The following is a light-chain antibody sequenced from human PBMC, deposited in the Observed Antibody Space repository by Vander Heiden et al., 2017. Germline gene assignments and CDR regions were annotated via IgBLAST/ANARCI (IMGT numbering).Light chain of an antibody. V-gene: IGLV1-44*01. Sequence: QSVLTHPPSESGPPGQSVTISWAGSRSNIGSNSVNWYQQFPGTAPKLLLYINNRRPSGVPDRFSGSRSGTSASLAISGLQSEDEADYYCAVWDNSLGGWVFGGGTKLTVL. CDR2: INN. CDR3: AVWDNSLGGWV. J-gene: IGLJ3*02. CDR1: RSNIGSNS.